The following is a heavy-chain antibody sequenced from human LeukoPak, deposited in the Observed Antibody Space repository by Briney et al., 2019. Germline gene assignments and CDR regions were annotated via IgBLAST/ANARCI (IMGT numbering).Heavy chain of an antibody. CDR3: AKDAQDIVVVGYYYYMDV. CDR1: EFSVGSNY. V-gene: IGHV3-66*01. J-gene: IGHJ6*03. CDR2: IYSGGST. D-gene: IGHD2-2*01. Sequence: GGSLRLSCAASEFSVGSNYMTWVRQAPGKGLEWVSLIYSGGSTYYADSVKGRFTISRDNSKNTLYLQMNSLRAEDTAVYYCAKDAQDIVVVGYYYYMDVWGKGTTVTISS.